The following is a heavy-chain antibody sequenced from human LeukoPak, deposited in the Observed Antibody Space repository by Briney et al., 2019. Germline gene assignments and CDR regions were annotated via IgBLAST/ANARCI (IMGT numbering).Heavy chain of an antibody. J-gene: IGHJ4*02. CDR3: ARVKKRIQLWLDY. V-gene: IGHV5-51*01. CDR1: GYSFTSYW. Sequence: GASLKISCKGFGYSFTSYWSGWVRQMPGKGLEWMGIIYPGDSDTRYSPSFQGQVTISADKPISTAYLQWSSLKDSDTAMYYCARVKKRIQLWLDYWGQKTLVTVSS. D-gene: IGHD5-18*01. CDR2: IYPGDSDT.